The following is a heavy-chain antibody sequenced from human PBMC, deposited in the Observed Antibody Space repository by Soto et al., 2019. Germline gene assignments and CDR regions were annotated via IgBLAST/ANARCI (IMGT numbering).Heavy chain of an antibody. D-gene: IGHD2-2*01. CDR2: FYYSGST. CDR1: GGSLSSGPYS. Sequence: QLQLQESGPGLVKPSETLSLTCSVSGGSLSSGPYSWGWIRQPPGKGLEWIGTFYYSGSTHYNPSLASRVTISVDTSKNQFSLKVTSVTAADTAMYYCARLGGYCSSTSCYGYYGMDVWGRGTTVTVSS. J-gene: IGHJ6*02. CDR3: ARLGGYCSSTSCYGYYGMDV. V-gene: IGHV4-39*01.